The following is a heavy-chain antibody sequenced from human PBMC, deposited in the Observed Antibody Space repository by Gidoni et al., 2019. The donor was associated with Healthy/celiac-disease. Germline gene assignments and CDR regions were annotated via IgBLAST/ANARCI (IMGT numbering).Heavy chain of an antibody. V-gene: IGHV3-21*01. D-gene: IGHD2-15*01. J-gene: IGHJ4*02. CDR2: ISSSSSYI. CDR1: GFTFSSYS. CDR3: AVSLGYSYGY. Sequence: EVQLVEAGGGLVKHGGSLRLSCAASGFTFSSYSMNWVRHAPGKGLEGVSSISSSSSYIYYAYSVKGRFTIARDNAKNSLYLQMNSLRAEDTAVYYCAVSLGYSYGYWGQGTLVTVSS.